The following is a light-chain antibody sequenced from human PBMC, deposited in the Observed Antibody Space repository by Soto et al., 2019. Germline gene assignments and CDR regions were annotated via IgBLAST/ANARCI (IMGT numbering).Light chain of an antibody. Sequence: QPALTQPPSVSGSPGQSVTISCTGTSSDVGSSNGVSWYQQPPGTAPKLMIYDVSNRPSGVPDRFSGSKSGNTASLTISGLQAEDEADYYCSSYTSTSTYVFGTGTKVTVL. V-gene: IGLV2-18*02. CDR2: DVS. J-gene: IGLJ1*01. CDR1: SSDVGSSNG. CDR3: SSYTSTSTYV.